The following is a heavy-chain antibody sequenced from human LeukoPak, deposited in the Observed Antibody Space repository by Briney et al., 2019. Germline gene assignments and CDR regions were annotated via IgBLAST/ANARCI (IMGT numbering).Heavy chain of an antibody. Sequence: GGSLRLSCAASGFTFSSYEMNWVRQAPGKGLEWVSYIDSSGSTMYYADSVKGRFTTSRDNAKNSLYLQMNSLRAEDTAVYYCARAVAGLRHFDYWGQGTLVTVSS. CDR1: GFTFSSYE. CDR2: IDSSGSTM. CDR3: ARAVAGLRHFDY. D-gene: IGHD6-19*01. J-gene: IGHJ4*02. V-gene: IGHV3-48*03.